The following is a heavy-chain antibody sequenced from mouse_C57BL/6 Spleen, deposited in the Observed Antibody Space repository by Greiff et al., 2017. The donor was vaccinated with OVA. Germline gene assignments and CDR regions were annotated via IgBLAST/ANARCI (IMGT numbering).Heavy chain of an antibody. D-gene: IGHD1-1*01. CDR3: ARSGYYYGSSYDYFDY. Sequence: EVQRVESEGGLVQPGSSMKLSCTASGFTFSDYYMAWVRQVPEKGLEWVANINYDGSSTYYLDSLKSRFIISRDNAKNILYLQMSSLKSEDTATYYCARSGYYYGSSYDYFDYWGQGTTLTVSS. J-gene: IGHJ2*01. CDR1: GFTFSDYY. V-gene: IGHV5-16*01. CDR2: INYDGSST.